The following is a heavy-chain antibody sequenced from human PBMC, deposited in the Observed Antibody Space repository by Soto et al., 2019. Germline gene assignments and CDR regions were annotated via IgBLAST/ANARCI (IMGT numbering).Heavy chain of an antibody. CDR1: GDRVSSYSAA. CDR3: AIFREVAGIYYYYYVMDV. V-gene: IGHV6-1*01. J-gene: IGHJ6*04. D-gene: IGHD5-12*01. CDR2: TYYRSKWYN. Sequence: SQTLSLTDARSGDRVSSYSAAWYCIRQNPSRGLEWLGRTYYRSKWYNDYAVSVKSRITINPDTSKNQFSLQLNSVTPEDTAVYYCAIFREVAGIYYYYYVMDVWGKGTTVTVSS.